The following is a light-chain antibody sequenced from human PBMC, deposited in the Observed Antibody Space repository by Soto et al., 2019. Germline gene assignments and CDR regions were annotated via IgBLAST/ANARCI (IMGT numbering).Light chain of an antibody. CDR1: QSVTSNY. CDR2: GAS. V-gene: IGKV3-20*01. CDR3: HKYDYSPRK. Sequence: DIVLTQSPGTLSLSPGERATLSCRASQSVTSNYLAWYQQKPGQAPRLLIYGASSRATGIPDRFSGSGSGTDFTLISSRREPEDSAVYYCHKYDYSPRKFGQGTKVEIK. J-gene: IGKJ1*01.